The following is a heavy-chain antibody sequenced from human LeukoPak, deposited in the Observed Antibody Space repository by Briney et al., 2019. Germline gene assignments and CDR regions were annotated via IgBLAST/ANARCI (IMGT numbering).Heavy chain of an antibody. J-gene: IGHJ5*02. CDR1: GYTFTSYH. V-gene: IGHV1-46*01. CDR2: INPSGGST. Sequence: ASVKVSCKASGYTFTSYHMHWVRQAPGQGLEWMGIINPSGGSTNYAQRFRGRVTMTRDMSTGTVYMELSSLTSEDTAVYYCARTQADYDILAGFDPWGQGTLVTVSS. D-gene: IGHD3-9*01. CDR3: ARTQADYDILAGFDP.